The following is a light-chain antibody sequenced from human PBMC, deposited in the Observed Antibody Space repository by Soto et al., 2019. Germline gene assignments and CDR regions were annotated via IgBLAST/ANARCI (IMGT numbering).Light chain of an antibody. CDR3: AAWDDSLSGRV. Sequence: SVLTQPPSASGTPGQRVTISCSGSSSNIGSNYVYWYQQLPGTAPKLLIYRNNQRPSGVHDRFSGSKSGTSASLAISGLRSEDEADYYCAAWDDSLSGRVFGGGTKLTVL. CDR2: RNN. V-gene: IGLV1-47*01. J-gene: IGLJ3*02. CDR1: SSNIGSNY.